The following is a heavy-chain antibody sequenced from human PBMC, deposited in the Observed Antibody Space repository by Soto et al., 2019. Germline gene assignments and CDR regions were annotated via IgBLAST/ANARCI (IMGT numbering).Heavy chain of an antibody. V-gene: IGHV4-34*01. CDR3: ARAYYEYIWGSYRQNYYYYMDV. CDR2: INHSGST. CDR1: GGSFSGYY. D-gene: IGHD3-16*02. J-gene: IGHJ6*03. Sequence: QVQLQQWGAGLLKPSETLSLTCAVYGGSFSGYYWRWIRQPPGKGLEWIGEINHSGSTNYNPSLRSRVTISVDTSKNQFSLKLSSVTAADTAVYYCARAYYEYIWGSYRQNYYYYMDVWGKGTTVTVSS.